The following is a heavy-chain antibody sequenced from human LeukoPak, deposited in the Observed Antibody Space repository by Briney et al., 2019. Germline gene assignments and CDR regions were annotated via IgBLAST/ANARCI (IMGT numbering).Heavy chain of an antibody. CDR2: IYYSGST. J-gene: IGHJ6*03. CDR3: ARDKKVATPYCWDSMDV. CDR1: LGSISVYS. V-gene: IGHV4-59*01. D-gene: IGHD5-12*01. Sequence: SETLSLTCTVSLGSISVYSWSSIRQPPGKGLEWIGYIYYSGSTNYNPSLKSRVTISVDTSKNQFSLKLSSVTAADTAVYYCARDKKVATPYCWDSMDVRGKGTTVTVSS.